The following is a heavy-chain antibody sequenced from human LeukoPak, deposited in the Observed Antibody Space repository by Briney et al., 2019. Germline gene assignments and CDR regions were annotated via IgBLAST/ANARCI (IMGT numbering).Heavy chain of an antibody. CDR2: ISAYNGNT. J-gene: IGHJ3*02. CDR1: GYTFTSYG. V-gene: IGHV1-18*01. D-gene: IGHD7-27*01. Sequence: WASVKVSCKASGYTFTSYGISWVRQAPGQGLEWMGWISAYNGNTNYAQELQGRVTMTTDTSTSTAYMELRSLRSDDTAVYYCARDIELGRDAFDIGGKGKMVTVSS. CDR3: ARDIELGRDAFDI.